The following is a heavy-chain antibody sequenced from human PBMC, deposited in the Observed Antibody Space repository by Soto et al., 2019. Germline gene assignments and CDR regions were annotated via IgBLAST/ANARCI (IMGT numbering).Heavy chain of an antibody. CDR1: GYTFTGYY. Sequence: ASVKVSCKASGYTFTGYYMHWVRQAPGQGLEWMGWINPNSGGTNYAQKFQGRVTMTRDTSISTAYMELSRLRSDDTAVYYCAREPGSCGSKRCYRYGMDVWGQGTTVTVSS. D-gene: IGHD2-2*01. J-gene: IGHJ6*02. CDR3: AREPGSCGSKRCYRYGMDV. V-gene: IGHV1-2*02. CDR2: INPNSGGT.